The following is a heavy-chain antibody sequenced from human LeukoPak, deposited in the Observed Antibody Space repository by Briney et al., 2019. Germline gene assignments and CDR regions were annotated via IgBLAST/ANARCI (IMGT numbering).Heavy chain of an antibody. D-gene: IGHD1-26*01. Sequence: PGGSLRLSCAASGFTFDDYGMSWVRQAPGKGLEWVSDINWNGGRTGYADSVKGRFTISRDNAKKSLYLQMNSLRAEDTALYYFARGGGGRYLVYWGQGTLVTVSS. J-gene: IGHJ4*02. CDR3: ARGGGGRYLVY. CDR2: INWNGGRT. CDR1: GFTFDDYG. V-gene: IGHV3-20*04.